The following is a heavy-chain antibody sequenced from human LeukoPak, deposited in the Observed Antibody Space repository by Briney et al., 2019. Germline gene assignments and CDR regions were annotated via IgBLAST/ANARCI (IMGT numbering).Heavy chain of an antibody. V-gene: IGHV3-7*01. CDR3: ARALWGSGSYYNPVYYSYMDV. CDR1: GFTFSSYW. CDR2: IKQDGSEK. J-gene: IGHJ6*03. Sequence: PGGSLRLSCAASGFTFSSYWMSWVRQAPGKGLEWVANIKQDGSEKYYVDSVKGRFTISRDNAKNSLYLQMNGLRAEDTAVYYCARALWGSGSYYNPVYYSYMDVWGKGTPVTISS. D-gene: IGHD3-10*01.